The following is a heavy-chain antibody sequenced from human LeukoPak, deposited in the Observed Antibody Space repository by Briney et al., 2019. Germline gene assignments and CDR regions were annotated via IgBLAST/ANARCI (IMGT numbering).Heavy chain of an antibody. CDR2: ISAYNGNT. D-gene: IGHD1-26*01. V-gene: IGHV1-18*01. CDR1: GYTFTSYG. CDR3: ARDRWELPTPYYYYGMDV. J-gene: IGHJ6*02. Sequence: ASVKVSCKASGYTFTSYGISWVRQAPGQGLEWMGWISAYNGNTNYAQKLQGRVTMTTDTSTSTAYMELRSLRSDDTAVYYCARDRWELPTPYYYYGMDVWGQGTTVTVSS.